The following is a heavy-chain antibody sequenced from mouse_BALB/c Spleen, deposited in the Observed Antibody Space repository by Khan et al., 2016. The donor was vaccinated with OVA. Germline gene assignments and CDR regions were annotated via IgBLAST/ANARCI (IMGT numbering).Heavy chain of an antibody. CDR1: GLSLTSNG. V-gene: IGHV2-3*01. CDR3: AKAFLLRHIDD. J-gene: IGHJ1*01. CDR2: IWGDGST. D-gene: IGHD1-1*01. Sequence: QVQLQQSGPGLVAPSQSLSITCTVSGLSLTSNGVSWVRQPPGKGLEWLGVIWGDGSTNYHSALISRLNINKDNSRSQVFFILNSLQTDDTATYXGAKAFLLRHIDDWGAGTTVTVSS.